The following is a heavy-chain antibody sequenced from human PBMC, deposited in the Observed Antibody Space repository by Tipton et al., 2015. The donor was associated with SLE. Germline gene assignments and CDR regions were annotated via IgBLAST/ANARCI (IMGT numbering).Heavy chain of an antibody. CDR2: IYYSGST. CDR1: GGSISSGGYY. Sequence: TLSLTCTVSGGSISSGGYYWSWIRQHPGKGLEWIGYIYYSGSTYYNPSLKSRVTISVGTSKNQFSLKLSSVTAADTAVYYCARDRTGGDAFDIWGQGTMVTVSS. J-gene: IGHJ3*02. CDR3: ARDRTGGDAFDI. V-gene: IGHV4-31*03. D-gene: IGHD3-10*01.